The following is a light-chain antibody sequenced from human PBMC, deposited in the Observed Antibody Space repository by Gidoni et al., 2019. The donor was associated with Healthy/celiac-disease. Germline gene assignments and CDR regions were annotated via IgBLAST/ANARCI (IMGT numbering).Light chain of an antibody. CDR1: SSHVGGYNY. V-gene: IGLV2-14*01. CDR3: SSYTSSSVV. J-gene: IGLJ2*01. CDR2: EVS. Sequence: QSALTQPASVSGSPGQSITISCTETSSHVGGYNYVSWYQQHPGKAPKLMIYEVSNRPSGVSKRFSGSKSGNTASLTISGLQAEDEADYYCSSYTSSSVVFGGGTKLTVL.